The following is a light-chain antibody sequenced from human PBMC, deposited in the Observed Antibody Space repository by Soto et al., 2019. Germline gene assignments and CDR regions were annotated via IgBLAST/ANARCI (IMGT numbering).Light chain of an antibody. V-gene: IGKV1-12*01. CDR3: QQANSFLGIT. CDR1: QDVGKW. J-gene: IGKJ5*01. CDR2: GAS. Sequence: DIQMTHSPSSGSASVGDRVTMTCRASQDVGKWLAWYQQKPGKAPTLLIHGASSLQSEVPSRYSGSGSGTDSTLTISRLQPEDFATYYCQQANSFLGITFGQGTRLEIK.